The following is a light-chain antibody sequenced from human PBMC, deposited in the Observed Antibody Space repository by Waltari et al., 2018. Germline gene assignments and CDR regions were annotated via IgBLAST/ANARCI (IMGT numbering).Light chain of an antibody. CDR1: GSHLGAGYD. V-gene: IGLV1-40*01. Sequence: QSVLTQPPSVSGAPGQRVSISCPGSGSHLGAGYDVHWYQQHPGKAPKLLIYGTSTRPPGVPDRFFGSQSGTSASLAITALQAEDEAEYYCCSYAGTSSLTFGGGTQLTVL. CDR3: CSYAGTSSLT. CDR2: GTS. J-gene: IGLJ2*01.